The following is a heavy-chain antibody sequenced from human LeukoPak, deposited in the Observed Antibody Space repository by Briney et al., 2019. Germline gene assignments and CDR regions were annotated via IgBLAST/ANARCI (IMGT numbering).Heavy chain of an antibody. CDR3: ARGGLSSGWYG. V-gene: IGHV4-59*01. CDR1: GGSISSYY. D-gene: IGHD6-19*01. Sequence: SETLSLTCTVTGGSISSYYWSWIRQPPGKGLEWIGYSFFSGSNNYNPSLKSRVTISVDTSKHQFSLRLNSVTAEDTAVYYCARGGLSSGWYGWGQGTLVTVSS. CDR2: SFFSGSN. J-gene: IGHJ4*02.